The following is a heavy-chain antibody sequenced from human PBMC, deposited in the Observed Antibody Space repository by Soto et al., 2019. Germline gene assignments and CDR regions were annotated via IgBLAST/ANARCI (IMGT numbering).Heavy chain of an antibody. D-gene: IGHD1-26*01. CDR1: GYTFTGHY. CDR3: GRGRSGQIVVFY. CDR2: IGPGSGAT. J-gene: IGHJ4*02. Sequence: ASVKVSCKASGYTFTGHYIHWVRQAPEQGPEWMGEIGPGSGATRYAQKFQGRVTMTRDTSITTVYMELKNLSPDDTAVYYCGRGRSGQIVVFYWGQGTPVTVSS. V-gene: IGHV1-2*02.